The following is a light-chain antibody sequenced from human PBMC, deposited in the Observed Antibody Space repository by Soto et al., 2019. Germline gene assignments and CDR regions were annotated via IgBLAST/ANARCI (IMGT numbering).Light chain of an antibody. Sequence: GDRDTITCRASQDIRSDLGWYQQKPGKAPKFLIYAASSLQSGVPSRFSGSGSGTDFTLTISSLQPEDFATYYCLQDYNYPRTFGQGTKVEIK. CDR3: LQDYNYPRT. V-gene: IGKV1-6*01. CDR1: QDIRSD. J-gene: IGKJ1*01. CDR2: AAS.